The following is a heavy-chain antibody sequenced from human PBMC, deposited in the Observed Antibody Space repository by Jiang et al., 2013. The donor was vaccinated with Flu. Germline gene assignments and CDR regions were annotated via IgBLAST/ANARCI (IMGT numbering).Heavy chain of an antibody. V-gene: IGHV4-30-2*01. CDR1: GGSISSGSYS. D-gene: IGHD1-1*01. J-gene: IGHJ6*02. Sequence: GSGLVKPSQTLSLTCAVSGGSISSGSYSWSWIRQPPGKGLEWIGNIYSSGSTYYNPSLKSRATISVDRSENQFSLKLSSVTAADTAVYSCARAGTGGGLDVWGQGTTVTVSS. CDR2: IYSSGST. CDR3: ARAGTGGGLDV.